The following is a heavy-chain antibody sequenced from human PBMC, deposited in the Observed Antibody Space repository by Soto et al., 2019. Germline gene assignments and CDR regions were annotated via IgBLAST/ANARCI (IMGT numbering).Heavy chain of an antibody. J-gene: IGHJ6*02. CDR2: IYYSGST. D-gene: IGHD5-12*01. V-gene: IGHV4-59*08. CDR1: GVSISSVY. CDR3: ASVRRGGYDSLRYYYGMDV. Sequence: SETLSLTCTVSGVSISSVYWSWIRQPPGKGLEWVGYIYYSGSTNYNPSLKSRVTISVDTSKNQFSLKLSSVTAADTAVYYCASVRRGGYDSLRYYYGMDVWGQGTTVTVSS.